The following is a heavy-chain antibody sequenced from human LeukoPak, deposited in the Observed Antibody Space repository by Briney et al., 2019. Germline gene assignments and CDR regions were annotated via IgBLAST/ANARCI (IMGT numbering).Heavy chain of an antibody. Sequence: GGSLRLSCTASGFTFSSYSMNWVRQAPGKGLEWVSYISSSSTIYYADSVKGRFTISRDNAKNSLYLQMNSLRAEDTAVYYCARGELLRGGAFDIWGQGTMVTVSS. D-gene: IGHD1-26*01. CDR3: ARGELLRGGAFDI. V-gene: IGHV3-48*04. CDR2: ISSSSTI. J-gene: IGHJ3*02. CDR1: GFTFSSYS.